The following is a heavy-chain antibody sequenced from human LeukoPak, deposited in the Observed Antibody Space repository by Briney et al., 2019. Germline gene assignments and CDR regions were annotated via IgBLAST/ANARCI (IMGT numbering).Heavy chain of an antibody. J-gene: IGHJ6*04. D-gene: IGHD2-2*01. CDR1: GFTSEDYG. CDR3: ASRRYCSSTSCYYYYYGMDV. CDR2: ISWNSGHL. Sequence: GGSLRLSCSGSGFTSEDYGMHWVRQAPGKGLEWVASISWNSGHLGYGDSVEGRFTVSRDNAKNSLSLEMNSLRVEDTAVYYCASRRYCSSTSCYYYYYGMDVWGKGTTVTVSS. V-gene: IGHV3-9*02.